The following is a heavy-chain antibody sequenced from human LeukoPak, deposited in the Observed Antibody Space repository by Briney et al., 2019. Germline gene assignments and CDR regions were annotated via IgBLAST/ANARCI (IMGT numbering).Heavy chain of an antibody. CDR3: ARGYSSSWYYYGMDV. V-gene: IGHV4-34*01. Sequence: TSETLSLTCAVYGESFSGYYWSWIRQPPGKGLEWIGEINHSGSTNYNPSLKSRVTISVDTSKNQFSLKLSSVTAADTAVYYCARGYSSSWYYYGMDVWGKGTTVTVSS. CDR1: GESFSGYY. D-gene: IGHD6-13*01. J-gene: IGHJ6*04. CDR2: INHSGST.